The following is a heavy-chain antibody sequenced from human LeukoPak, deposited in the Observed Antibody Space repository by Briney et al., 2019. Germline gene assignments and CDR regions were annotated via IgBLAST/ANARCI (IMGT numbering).Heavy chain of an antibody. CDR2: ISVSGDTI. Sequence: GGSLRLSCAASGFPFSAYEMNWVRQAPGKGLEWVSYISVSGDTIYYADSVKGRFTISRDNAKKSLYLQMKSLRAEDTAVYYCAELGITMIGGVWGKGTTVTISS. D-gene: IGHD3-10*02. V-gene: IGHV3-48*03. J-gene: IGHJ6*04. CDR3: AELGITMIGGV. CDR1: GFPFSAYE.